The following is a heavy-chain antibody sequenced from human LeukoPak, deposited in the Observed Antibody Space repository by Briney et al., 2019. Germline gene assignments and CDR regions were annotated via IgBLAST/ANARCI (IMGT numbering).Heavy chain of an antibody. V-gene: IGHV1-18*01. J-gene: IGHJ6*03. Sequence: ASVKVSCKASGYTFTSYGISWVRQAPGQGLEWMGWISAYNGNTNYAQKFQGRVTMTRDTSTSTVYMELSSLRAEDTAVYYCVRNYRFAVDYYYMDVWGTGTTVTISS. CDR1: GYTFTSYG. D-gene: IGHD4-11*01. CDR3: VRNYRFAVDYYYMDV. CDR2: ISAYNGNT.